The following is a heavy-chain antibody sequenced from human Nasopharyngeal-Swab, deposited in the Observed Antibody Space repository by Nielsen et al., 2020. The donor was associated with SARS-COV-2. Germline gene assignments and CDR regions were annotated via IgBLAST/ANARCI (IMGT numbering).Heavy chain of an antibody. D-gene: IGHD5-18*01. Sequence: WIRQPPGKGLEWVAVISYDGSNKYHADSVKGRFTISRDNSKNTLYLQMNSLRAEDTAVYYCARAEGYSYGPLIYYYYMDVWGKGTTVTVSS. CDR2: ISYDGSNK. J-gene: IGHJ6*03. CDR3: ARAEGYSYGPLIYYYYMDV. V-gene: IGHV3-30-3*01.